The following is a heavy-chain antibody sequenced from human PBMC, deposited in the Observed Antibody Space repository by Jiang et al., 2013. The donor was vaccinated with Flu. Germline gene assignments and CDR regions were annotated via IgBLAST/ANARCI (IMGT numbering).Heavy chain of an antibody. CDR1: GFTFSDYY. J-gene: IGHJ2*01. D-gene: IGHD5-18*01. Sequence: VQLLESGGGLVKPGGSLRLSCAASGFTFSDYYMSWIRQAPGKGLEWVSYISSSSSYTNYADSVKGRFTISRDNAKNSLYLQMNSLRAEDTAVYYCAGGYSYGPTAGYFDLWGRGTLVTVSS. CDR3: AGGYSYGPTAGYFDL. V-gene: IGHV3-11*03. CDR2: ISSSSSYT.